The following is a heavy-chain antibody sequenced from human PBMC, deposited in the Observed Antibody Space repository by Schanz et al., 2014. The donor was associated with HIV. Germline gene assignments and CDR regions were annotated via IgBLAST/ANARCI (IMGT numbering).Heavy chain of an antibody. Sequence: QVQLQQWGAGLLNSSETLSLTCAVYGGSLSGYDWNWIRQSPGKGLEWIGEINHSGSTNYNPSLKSRVSMPLDTSKRQFSLKLSSVTAADTAVYYCARKMSISNQWLRALYSNYGMDVWGQGTTVTVSS. D-gene: IGHD5-12*01. CDR2: INHSGST. CDR3: ARKMSISNQWLRALYSNYGMDV. V-gene: IGHV4-34*01. J-gene: IGHJ6*02. CDR1: GGSLSGYD.